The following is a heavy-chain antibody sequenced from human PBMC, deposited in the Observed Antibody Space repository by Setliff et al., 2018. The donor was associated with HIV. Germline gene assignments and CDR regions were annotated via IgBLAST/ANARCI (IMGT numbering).Heavy chain of an antibody. CDR2: IKQDGTDK. CDR3: ARDTCDTPSCYAGPRFVY. J-gene: IGHJ4*02. Sequence: HLGGSLRLSCAASGFTFSDYWMSWVRQAPGKGLEWVANIKQDGTDKYYVDSVRGRFTISRDNARNSLFLQMNSLRVEDTAVYYCARDTCDTPSCYAGPRFVYWGQGNLVTVSS. D-gene: IGHD2-2*01. V-gene: IGHV3-7*01. CDR1: GFTFSDYW.